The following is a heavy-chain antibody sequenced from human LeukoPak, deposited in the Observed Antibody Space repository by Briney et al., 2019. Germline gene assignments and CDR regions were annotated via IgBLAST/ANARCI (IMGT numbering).Heavy chain of an antibody. J-gene: IGHJ4*02. CDR2: ISSSSSYI. CDR3: ARGGIAAAGTSNRY. Sequence: GGFLRLSCAASGFTFSSYSMNWVRQAPRKGLEWVSSISSSSSYIYYADSVKGRFTISRDNAKNSLYLQMNSLRAEDTAVYYCARGGIAAAGTSNRYWGQGTLVTVSS. V-gene: IGHV3-21*01. CDR1: GFTFSSYS. D-gene: IGHD6-13*01.